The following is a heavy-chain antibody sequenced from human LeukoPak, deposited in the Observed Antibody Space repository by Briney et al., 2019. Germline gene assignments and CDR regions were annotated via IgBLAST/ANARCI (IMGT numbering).Heavy chain of an antibody. D-gene: IGHD3-9*01. CDR3: AKMYYNILARSNNWFDP. CDR2: ISGSGGST. CDR1: GFTFSSYA. J-gene: IGHJ5*02. V-gene: IGHV3-23*01. Sequence: GGSLRLSCAASGFTFSSYAMSWVRQAPGKGLEWVSAISGSGGSTYYADSVKGRFTISRDNSKNTLYLQMNSLRAEDTAVYYCAKMYYNILARSNNWFDPWGQGTLVTVSS.